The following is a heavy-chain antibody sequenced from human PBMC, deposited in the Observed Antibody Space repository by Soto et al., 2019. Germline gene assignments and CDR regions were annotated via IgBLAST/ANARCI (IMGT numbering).Heavy chain of an antibody. CDR3: ARASSPRDPWLDY. V-gene: IGHV3-11*01. CDR1: GFTFSDDY. Sequence: QVQLVESGGGLVRPRGSLRLSCAASGFTFSDDYMSWVRQAPGKGLEWLSYMSSGGGSKYYADSVKGRFTISRDNAKNSLYLQMNSLRVEDTAVYYCARASSPRDPWLDYWGQGTLVIVSA. J-gene: IGHJ4*02. D-gene: IGHD5-18*01. CDR2: MSSGGGSK.